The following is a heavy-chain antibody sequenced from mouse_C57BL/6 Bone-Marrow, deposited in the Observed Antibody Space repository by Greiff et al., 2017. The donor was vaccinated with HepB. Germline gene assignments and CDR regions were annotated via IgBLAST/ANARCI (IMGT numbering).Heavy chain of an antibody. Sequence: QVQLQQSGAELVKPGASVKISCKASGYAFSSYWMNWVKQRPGKGLEWIGQIYPGDGDTNYNGKFKGKATLTADKSSSTAYMQLSSLTSEDSAVYFCARSPSLLLLFAYWGQGTLVTVSA. J-gene: IGHJ3*01. CDR2: IYPGDGDT. CDR3: ARSPSLLLLFAY. D-gene: IGHD1-1*01. V-gene: IGHV1-80*01. CDR1: GYAFSSYW.